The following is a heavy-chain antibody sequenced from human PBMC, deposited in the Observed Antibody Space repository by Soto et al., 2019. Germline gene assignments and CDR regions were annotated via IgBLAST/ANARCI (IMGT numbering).Heavy chain of an antibody. V-gene: IGHV4-59*11. CDR3: TSSRITMVHEVIKYNMDV. Sequence: PSETLSLTCTVSGGSISSHYWSWIRRPPGKGLEWIGYIYNSGSTLSNPSLQSRVTISVDTSKNQFSLKLSSVTAADTGIYFCTSSRITMVHEVIKYNMDVWGQGTTVTVSS. D-gene: IGHD3-10*01. J-gene: IGHJ6*02. CDR2: IYNSGST. CDR1: GGSISSHY.